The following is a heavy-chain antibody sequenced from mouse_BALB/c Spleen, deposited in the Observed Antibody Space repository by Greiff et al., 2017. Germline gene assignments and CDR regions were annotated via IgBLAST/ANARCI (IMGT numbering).Heavy chain of an antibody. Sequence: DVQLVESGGGLVQPGGSMKLSCVASGFTFSNYWMNWVRQSPEKGLEWVAEIRLKSNNYATHYAESVKVRFTISRDDSKSSVYLQMNNLRAEDTGIYYCTRPTGYYAMDYWGQGTSVTVSS. CDR2: IRLKSNNYAT. CDR1: GFTFSNYW. V-gene: IGHV6-6*02. D-gene: IGHD4-1*02. J-gene: IGHJ4*01. CDR3: TRPTGYYAMDY.